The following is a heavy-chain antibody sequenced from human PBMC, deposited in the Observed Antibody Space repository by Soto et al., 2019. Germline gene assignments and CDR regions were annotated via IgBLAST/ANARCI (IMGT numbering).Heavy chain of an antibody. CDR3: ARDRTWQQLSPHAEYFQH. J-gene: IGHJ1*01. Sequence: GASVKVSCKASGGTFSSYAISWVRQAPGQGLEWMGGIIPIFGTANYAQKFQGRVTITADESTSTAYMELSSLRSEDTAVYYCARDRTWQQLSPHAEYFQHWGQGTLVTVSS. V-gene: IGHV1-69*13. CDR1: GGTFSSYA. CDR2: IIPIFGTA. D-gene: IGHD6-13*01.